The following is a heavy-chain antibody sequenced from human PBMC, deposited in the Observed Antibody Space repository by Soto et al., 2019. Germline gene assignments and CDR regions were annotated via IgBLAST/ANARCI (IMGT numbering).Heavy chain of an antibody. CDR1: GLTFRDYA. Sequence: GGSLRLSCAASGLTFRDYAMSWVRQAPGKGLEWVSSISGTGTKTYSADSVEGRFTISRDNNKNTLYLQINSLRAEDRAVYYCANIWGSYGSAIYYSPGGDHYGINVWGQGTTVTVSS. D-gene: IGHD3-10*01. CDR2: ISGTGTKT. CDR3: ANIWGSYGSAIYYSPGGDHYGINV. V-gene: IGHV3-23*01. J-gene: IGHJ6*02.